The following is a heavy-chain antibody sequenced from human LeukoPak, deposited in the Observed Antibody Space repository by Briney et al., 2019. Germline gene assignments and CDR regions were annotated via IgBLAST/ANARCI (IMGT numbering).Heavy chain of an antibody. CDR3: ARTYCSGGNCFSTYWYFDL. V-gene: IGHV5-51*01. J-gene: IGHJ2*01. Sequence: GESLQISCQGSGYSFTNYWIGWVRQMPGKGLEWMGIIYPGDSATRYSPSFQGQVTISADTSISTAYLQWSSLKASDTAMYYCARTYCSGGNCFSTYWYFDLWGRGTLVTVSS. D-gene: IGHD2-15*01. CDR1: GYSFTNYW. CDR2: IYPGDSAT.